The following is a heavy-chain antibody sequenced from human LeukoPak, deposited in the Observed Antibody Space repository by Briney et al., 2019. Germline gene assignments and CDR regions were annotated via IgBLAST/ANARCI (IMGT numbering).Heavy chain of an antibody. V-gene: IGHV1-69*02. D-gene: IGHD2-2*01. J-gene: IGHJ6*03. CDR1: GGTFSSHT. CDR2: IIPILGIA. Sequence: GASVKVSCKASGGTFSSHTISWVRQAPGQGLEWMGRIIPILGIANYAQKFQGRVTITADKSTSTAYMELSSLRSEDTAVYYCARVSSTRKYYYYYMDVWGKGTTVTVSS. CDR3: ARVSSTRKYYYYYMDV.